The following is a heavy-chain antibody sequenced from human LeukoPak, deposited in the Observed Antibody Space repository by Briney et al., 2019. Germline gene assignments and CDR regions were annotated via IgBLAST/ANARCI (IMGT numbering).Heavy chain of an antibody. D-gene: IGHD3-9*01. J-gene: IGHJ4*02. Sequence: SVKVSCKASGGTFSSYAISWVRQARGQGLEWMGGIIPIFGTANYAQKFQGRVTITTDESTSTAYMELSSLRSEDTAVYYCARGGHDILTGYHFPLDYWGQGTLVTVSS. V-gene: IGHV1-69*05. CDR1: GGTFSSYA. CDR3: ARGGHDILTGYHFPLDY. CDR2: IIPIFGTA.